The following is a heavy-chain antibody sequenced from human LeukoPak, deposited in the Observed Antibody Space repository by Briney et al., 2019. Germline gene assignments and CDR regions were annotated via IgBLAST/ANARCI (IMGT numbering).Heavy chain of an antibody. Sequence: SETLSLPCAVYGGSFSGYYWSWIRQPPGKGLEWIGEINHSGSTNYNPSLKSRVTISVDTSKNQFSLKLSSVTAADTAVYYCARGAYYYGSGSSVSSGMDVWGKGTTVTVSS. CDR3: ARGAYYYGSGSSVSSGMDV. J-gene: IGHJ6*04. CDR2: INHSGST. V-gene: IGHV4-34*01. CDR1: GGSFSGYY. D-gene: IGHD3-10*01.